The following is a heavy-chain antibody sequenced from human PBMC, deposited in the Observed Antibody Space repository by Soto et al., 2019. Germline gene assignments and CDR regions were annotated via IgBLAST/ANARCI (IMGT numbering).Heavy chain of an antibody. D-gene: IGHD3-3*01. CDR3: ARGGFNYYGMDV. J-gene: IGHJ6*02. V-gene: IGHV3-30-3*01. CDR2: ISYDGSNK. Sequence: GGSLRLSCAASGFTFSSYAMHWVRQAPGKGLEWVAVISYDGSNKYYADSVKGRFTISRDDSKNTLYLQMNSLRAEDTAVYYCARGGFNYYGMDVWGQGTTVTVSS. CDR1: GFTFSSYA.